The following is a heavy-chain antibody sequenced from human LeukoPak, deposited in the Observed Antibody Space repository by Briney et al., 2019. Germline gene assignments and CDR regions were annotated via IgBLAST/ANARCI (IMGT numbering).Heavy chain of an antibody. CDR3: AKARSFYDSSGYYDH. V-gene: IGHV3-9*01. J-gene: IGHJ5*02. CDR1: GFTFDDYA. CDR2: ISWNSGSI. Sequence: GGSLRLSCAASGFTFDDYAMHWVRQAPGKGLEWVSGISWNSGSIGYADSVKGRFTISRDNAKNSLYLQMNSLRAEDTALYYCAKARSFYDSSGYYDHWGQGTLVTVSS. D-gene: IGHD3-22*01.